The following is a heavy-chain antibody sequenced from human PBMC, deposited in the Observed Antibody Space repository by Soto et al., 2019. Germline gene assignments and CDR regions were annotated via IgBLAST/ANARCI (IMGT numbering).Heavy chain of an antibody. D-gene: IGHD3-22*01. CDR1: GGSISSYY. CDR3: ARVPYYDSSGFHFDY. Sequence: SSETLSLTCTVSGGSISSYYWSWIRQPPGKGLEWIGYIYYSGSTNYNPSLKSRVTISVDTSKNQFSLKLSSVTAADTAVYYCARVPYYDSSGFHFDYWGQGTLVTVSS. V-gene: IGHV4-59*01. J-gene: IGHJ4*02. CDR2: IYYSGST.